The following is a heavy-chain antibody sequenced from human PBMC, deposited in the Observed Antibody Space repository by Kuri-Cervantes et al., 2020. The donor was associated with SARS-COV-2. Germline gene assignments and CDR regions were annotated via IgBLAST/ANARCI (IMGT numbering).Heavy chain of an antibody. CDR3: ARAGVKDTVATITSYYYYYGMDV. CDR2: ISSSSFYI. D-gene: IGHD5-12*01. Sequence: GGSLRLSCAASGFTFSSYSMNWVRQAPGKGLEWVSSISSSSFYIYYADSVKGRFTISRDNAKNSLYLQMNSLRAEDTAVYYCARAGVKDTVATITSYYYYYGMDVWGQGTTVTVSS. CDR1: GFTFSSYS. V-gene: IGHV3-21*01. J-gene: IGHJ6*02.